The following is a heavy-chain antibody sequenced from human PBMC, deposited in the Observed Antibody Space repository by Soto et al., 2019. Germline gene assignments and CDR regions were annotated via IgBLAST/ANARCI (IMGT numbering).Heavy chain of an antibody. D-gene: IGHD5-12*01. V-gene: IGHV4-59*01. J-gene: IGHJ4*02. CDR1: GVSISSSY. Sequence: PSETLSLTCTVSGVSISSSYWSWIRQSPGTGLEWIGYIYYTGTTNYNPSLKRRVTISLDTAKNQFSLNVNSLTTADTVVYFCARGGNRYSNTASGVGGFDFWGQGTLVTV. CDR3: ARGGNRYSNTASGVGGFDF. CDR2: IYYTGTT.